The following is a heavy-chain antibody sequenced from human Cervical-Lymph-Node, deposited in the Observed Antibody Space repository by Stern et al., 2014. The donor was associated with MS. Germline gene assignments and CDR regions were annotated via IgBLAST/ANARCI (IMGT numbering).Heavy chain of an antibody. CDR3: ARVPVEMATITPDWYFDL. V-gene: IGHV4-31*03. J-gene: IGHJ2*01. CDR2: IYYSGST. CDR1: GGSISSGGYY. D-gene: IGHD5-24*01. Sequence: QGQLQESGPGLVKPSQTLSLTCTVSGGSISSGGYYWSWIRQHPGKGLEWIGYIYYSGSTYYNPSLKSRVTISVDTSKNQFSLKLSSVTAADTAVYYCARVPVEMATITPDWYFDLWGRGTLVTVSS.